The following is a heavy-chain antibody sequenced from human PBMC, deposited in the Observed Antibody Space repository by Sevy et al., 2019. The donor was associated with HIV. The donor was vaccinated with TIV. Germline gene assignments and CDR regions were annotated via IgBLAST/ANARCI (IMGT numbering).Heavy chain of an antibody. CDR2: INPKTGGT. V-gene: IGHV1-2*02. CDR1: GYTFTDFY. J-gene: IGHJ2*01. D-gene: IGHD6-13*01. Sequence: ASVKVSCKASGYTFTDFYIHWVRQAPGQGLEWMGWINPKTGGTNNEQKFQDRVTMSRDTSISTHFIEMTRLRSDDTGVYYCARGIAAGGTDWYFDLWGRGTLVTVSS. CDR3: ARGIAAGGTDWYFDL.